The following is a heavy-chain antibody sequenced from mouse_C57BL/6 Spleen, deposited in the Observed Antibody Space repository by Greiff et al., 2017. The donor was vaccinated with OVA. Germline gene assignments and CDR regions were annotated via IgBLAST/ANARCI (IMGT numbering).Heavy chain of an antibody. V-gene: IGHV1-59*01. CDR2: IDPSDSYT. J-gene: IGHJ1*03. CDR3: ARRGLYDGTVWGFDV. D-gene: IGHD1-1*01. Sequence: QVQLQQPGAELVRPGTSVKLSCKASGYTFTSYWMHWVKQRPGQGLEWIGVIDPSDSYTNYNQKFKGKATLTVDTSSSTAYMQLSSLTSEDSAVYYCARRGLYDGTVWGFDVWGTGTTVTVSS. CDR1: GYTFTSYW.